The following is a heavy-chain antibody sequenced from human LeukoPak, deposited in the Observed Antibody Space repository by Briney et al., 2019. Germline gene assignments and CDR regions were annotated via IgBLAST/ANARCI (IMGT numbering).Heavy chain of an antibody. J-gene: IGHJ4*02. CDR1: GFTFSSYG. Sequence: GRSLRLSCAASGFTFSSYGMHWVRQAPGKGLEWVAVIRYDGSNKYYADSVKGRFTISRDNAKNSLYLQMNSLRAEDTALYYCAKDILPSAQQLAFDYWGQGTLVTVSS. D-gene: IGHD6-13*01. CDR3: AKDILPSAQQLAFDY. V-gene: IGHV3-33*03. CDR2: IRYDGSNK.